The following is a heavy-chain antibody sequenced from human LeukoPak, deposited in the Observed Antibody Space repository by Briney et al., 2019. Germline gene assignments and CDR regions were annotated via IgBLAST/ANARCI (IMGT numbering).Heavy chain of an antibody. CDR3: ARGVAGPYYYYYMDV. D-gene: IGHD6-19*01. CDR2: INPNSGGT. CDR1: GYTFTGYY. J-gene: IGHJ6*03. Sequence: ASVKVSCKASGYTFTGYYMHWVRQAPGQGLEWMGWINPNSGGTNYAQKFQGRVTMTRDTSISTAYMELSRLTSDDTAVYYCARGVAGPYYYYYMDVWGKGTTVTISS. V-gene: IGHV1-2*02.